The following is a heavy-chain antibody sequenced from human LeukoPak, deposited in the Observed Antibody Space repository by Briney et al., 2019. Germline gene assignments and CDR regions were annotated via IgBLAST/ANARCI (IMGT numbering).Heavy chain of an antibody. V-gene: IGHV3-53*01. CDR1: GFTVSGNY. CDR2: IYSGGTT. D-gene: IGHD5-18*01. CDR3: ASPVAGTALILGY. J-gene: IGHJ4*02. Sequence: GGSLRLSCAVSGFTVSGNYMSWVRQAPGKGLEWVSVIYSGGTTYYADSVKGRFTISRDNSRNTLYLRMNSLRAEDTAVYYCASPVAGTALILGYWGQGTLVTVSS.